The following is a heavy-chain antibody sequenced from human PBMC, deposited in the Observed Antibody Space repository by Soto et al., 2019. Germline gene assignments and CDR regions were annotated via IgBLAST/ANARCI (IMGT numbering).Heavy chain of an antibody. V-gene: IGHV1-18*01. Sequence: ASVKVSCKASGYTFTSYGISWVRQAPGQGLEWMGWISAYNGNTNYAQKLQGRVTMTTDTSTSTAYMELRSLRSDDTAVYYCARALHYYDSSGYLVWFDHWGQGTLVTVSS. CDR2: ISAYNGNT. CDR3: ARALHYYDSSGYLVWFDH. D-gene: IGHD3-22*01. J-gene: IGHJ5*02. CDR1: GYTFTSYG.